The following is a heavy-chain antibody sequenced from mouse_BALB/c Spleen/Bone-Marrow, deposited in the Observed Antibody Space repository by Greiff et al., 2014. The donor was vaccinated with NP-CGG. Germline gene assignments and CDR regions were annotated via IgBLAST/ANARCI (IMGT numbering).Heavy chain of an antibody. J-gene: IGHJ4*01. CDR2: IYPGNVNT. Sequence: QVQLQQPGPELVKPGASVRISCKDSGYTFTSYYIHWVKQRPGQGLEWIGWIYPGNVNTKYNEKFKGKATLTADKSSSTAYMQLSSLTSEDSAVYFCARDTMDYWGQGTSVTVSS. V-gene: IGHV1S56*01. CDR3: ARDTMDY. CDR1: GYTFTSYY.